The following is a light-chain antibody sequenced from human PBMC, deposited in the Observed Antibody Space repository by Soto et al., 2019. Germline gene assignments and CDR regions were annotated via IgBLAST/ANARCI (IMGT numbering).Light chain of an antibody. Sequence: AVRVTQSPSSISASTGDRVTITCRASQEISPFFAWYQQRPGKAPNLLVYASSTLKSGVPSRFNGSGSGTDFTLTISNLQSEDSATYFCQQYYQYPRTFGQGTKVEIK. J-gene: IGKJ1*01. V-gene: IGKV1-8*01. CDR1: QEISPF. CDR2: ASS. CDR3: QQYYQYPRT.